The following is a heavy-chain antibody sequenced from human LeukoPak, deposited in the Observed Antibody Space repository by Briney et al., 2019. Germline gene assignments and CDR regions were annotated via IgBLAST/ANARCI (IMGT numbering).Heavy chain of an antibody. V-gene: IGHV3-30*04. CDR3: ARGLAPLYDSSGYYYFDY. CDR1: GFTFSSYA. J-gene: IGHJ4*02. D-gene: IGHD3-22*01. Sequence: GGSLRLSCAASGFTFSSYAMHWVRQAPGKGLEWVAVISYDGSSKYYADSVKGRFTISRDNAKNSLYLQMNSLRAEDTAVYYCARGLAPLYDSSGYYYFDYWGQGTLVTVSS. CDR2: ISYDGSSK.